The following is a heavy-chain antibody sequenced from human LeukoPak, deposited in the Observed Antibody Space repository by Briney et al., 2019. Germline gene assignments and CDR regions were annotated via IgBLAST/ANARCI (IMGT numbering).Heavy chain of an antibody. Sequence: SETLSLTCAVYGGSFSGYYWSWIRQPPGKGLEWIGEINHSGSTNYNPSLKSRVTISVDTSKNQFSLKLSSVTAADTAVYYCARREGLGYCSSTSCYRDDYWGQGTLVTVSS. CDR2: INHSGST. D-gene: IGHD2-2*02. V-gene: IGHV4-34*01. CDR3: ARREGLGYCSSTSCYRDDY. CDR1: GGSFSGYY. J-gene: IGHJ4*02.